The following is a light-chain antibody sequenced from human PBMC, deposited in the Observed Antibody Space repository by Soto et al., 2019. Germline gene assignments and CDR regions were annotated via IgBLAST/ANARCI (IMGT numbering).Light chain of an antibody. V-gene: IGKV3-15*01. CDR1: QSVSDS. CDR3: QQYNNWPLYT. CDR2: GAS. J-gene: IGKJ2*01. Sequence: EIVMTQSPATLSVSPGERGTLSCRASQSVSDSLAWYQHKPGQAPRLLIYGASTRATGIPARFGGSGSGTDFTLTISSLQSDDSAVYYCQQYNNWPLYTFGQGTKLEIK.